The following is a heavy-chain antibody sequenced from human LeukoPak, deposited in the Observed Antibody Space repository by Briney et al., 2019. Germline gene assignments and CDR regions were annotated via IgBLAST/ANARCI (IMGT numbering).Heavy chain of an antibody. CDR3: ARDAGLGYYYYYMDV. Sequence: ASVKVSCKASGGTFSRYAIRWVRQAPGQGLEWMGGIIPIFGTANYAQKFQGRVTITTDESTSTAYMELSSLRSEDTAVYYCARDAGLGYYYYYMDVWGKGTTVTVSS. CDR1: GGTFSRYA. CDR2: IIPIFGTA. D-gene: IGHD7-27*01. J-gene: IGHJ6*03. V-gene: IGHV1-69*05.